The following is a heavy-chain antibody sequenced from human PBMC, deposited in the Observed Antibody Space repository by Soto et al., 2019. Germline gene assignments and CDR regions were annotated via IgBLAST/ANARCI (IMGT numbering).Heavy chain of an antibody. D-gene: IGHD1-7*01. CDR3: ARAARNYGRYFDY. CDR2: ISSSSSYI. J-gene: IGHJ4*02. CDR1: GFTFSSYS. Sequence: EVQLVESGGGLVKPGGSLRLSCAASGFTFSSYSMNWVRQAPGKGLEWVSSISSSSSYIYYADSVKGRFAISRDNAKNSLYLQMNSLRAEDTAVYYCARAARNYGRYFDYWGQGTLVTVSS. V-gene: IGHV3-21*01.